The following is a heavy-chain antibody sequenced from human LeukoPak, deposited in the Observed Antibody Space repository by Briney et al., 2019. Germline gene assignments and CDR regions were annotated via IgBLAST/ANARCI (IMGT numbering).Heavy chain of an antibody. CDR1: GYTFTSYG. J-gene: IGHJ2*01. Sequence: ASVKVSCKASGYTFTSYGISLVRQAPGQGLGWVGWISAYNGNTNYAQKLQGRVTMTTDTSTSTAYMELRSLRSDDTAVYYCARGYYDILTGYYADLWGRGTLVTVSS. D-gene: IGHD3-9*01. CDR2: ISAYNGNT. CDR3: ARGYYDILTGYYADL. V-gene: IGHV1-18*01.